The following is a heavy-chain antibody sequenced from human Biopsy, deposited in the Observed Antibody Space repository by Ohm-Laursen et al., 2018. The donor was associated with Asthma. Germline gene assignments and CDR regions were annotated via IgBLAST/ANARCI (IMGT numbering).Heavy chain of an antibody. D-gene: IGHD3-22*01. Sequence: TLSLTCPVSGDSITSGGCCWNWIRQHPGKGLEWIGYIHHSGTSYFNPSLKSRVSFSRDTSKNQFSLRLSSVTAAGTAMYYCARIPRRSGSYFVDYWGQGTLVTVSS. CDR2: IHHSGTS. J-gene: IGHJ4*02. V-gene: IGHV4-31*02. CDR1: GDSITSGGCC. CDR3: ARIPRRSGSYFVDY.